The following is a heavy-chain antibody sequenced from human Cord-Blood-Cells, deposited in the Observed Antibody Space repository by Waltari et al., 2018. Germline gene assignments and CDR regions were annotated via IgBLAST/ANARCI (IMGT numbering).Heavy chain of an antibody. CDR3: AREYCSSTSCYYYYYYYMDV. J-gene: IGHJ6*03. CDR1: GYTFTSYA. CDR2: INTNTGNP. D-gene: IGHD2-2*01. V-gene: IGHV7-4-1*02. Sequence: QVQLVQSGSELKKPGASVKVSCQASGYTFTSYAMNWVRQAPGQGLEWMGWINTNTGNPTYAQGFTGRFVFSLDTSVITAYLQISSLKAEDTAVYYCAREYCSSTSCYYYYYYYMDVWGKGTTVTVSS.